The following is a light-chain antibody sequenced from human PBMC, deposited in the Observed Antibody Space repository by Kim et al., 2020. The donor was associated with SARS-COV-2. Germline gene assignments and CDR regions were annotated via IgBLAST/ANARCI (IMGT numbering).Light chain of an antibody. CDR2: DVS. V-gene: IGLV2-14*03. Sequence: ITISCTGTSSDVGGYNYVSWYQQHPGKAPKLMIYDVSNRPSGVSNRFSGSKSGNTASLTISGLQAEDEADYYCSSYTSSSTLGHVVFGGGTQLTVL. CDR3: SSYTSSSTLGHVV. J-gene: IGLJ2*01. CDR1: SSDVGGYNY.